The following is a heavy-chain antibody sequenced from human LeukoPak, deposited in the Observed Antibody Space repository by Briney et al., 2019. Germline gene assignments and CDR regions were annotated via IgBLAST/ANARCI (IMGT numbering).Heavy chain of an antibody. CDR3: AELGITMIGGV. D-gene: IGHD3-10*02. V-gene: IGHV3-30*02. J-gene: IGHJ6*04. CDR2: IRSDGYHT. Sequence: EGSLRLSCGASGFTFDTHDMHWVRQAPGKGLEWVAFIRSDGYHTYYADSVKGRFTITRDNAKNSLYLQMNSLRAEDTAVYYCAELGITMIGGVWGKGTTVTISS. CDR1: GFTFDTHD.